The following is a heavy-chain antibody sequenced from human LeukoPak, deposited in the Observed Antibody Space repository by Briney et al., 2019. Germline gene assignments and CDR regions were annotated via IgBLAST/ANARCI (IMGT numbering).Heavy chain of an antibody. CDR2: IYSGGST. D-gene: IGHD6-19*01. J-gene: IGHJ3*02. CDR3: ARDASGWYRGAFDI. V-gene: IGHV3-66*01. Sequence: GGSLRLSCAASGFTVSSNYMSWVRQAPGRGLEWVSVIYSGGSTYYADSVKGRFTISRDNSKNTLYLQMNSLRAEDTVVYYCARDASGWYRGAFDIWGQGTMVTVSS. CDR1: GFTVSSNY.